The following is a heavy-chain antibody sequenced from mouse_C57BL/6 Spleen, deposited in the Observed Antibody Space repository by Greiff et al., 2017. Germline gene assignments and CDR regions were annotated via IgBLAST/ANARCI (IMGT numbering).Heavy chain of an antibody. CDR1: GYSITSGYY. CDR2: ISYDGSN. V-gene: IGHV3-6*01. D-gene: IGHD2-4*01. CDR3: ARSPHYDLYAMDY. J-gene: IGHJ4*01. Sequence: DVHLVESGPGLVKPSQSLSLTCSVTGYSITSGYYWNWIRQFPGNKLEWMGYISYDGSNNYNPSLKNRISITRDTSKNQFFLKLNSVTTEDTATYYCARSPHYDLYAMDYWGQGTSVTVSS.